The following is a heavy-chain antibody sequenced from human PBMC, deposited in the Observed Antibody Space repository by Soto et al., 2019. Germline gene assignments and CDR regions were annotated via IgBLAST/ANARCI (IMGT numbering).Heavy chain of an antibody. CDR2: ISYDGSNK. CDR1: GFTFSSYG. D-gene: IGHD3-10*01. CDR3: AKDFGNYYYYGMDV. V-gene: IGHV3-30*18. J-gene: IGHJ6*02. Sequence: QPGGSLRLSCAASGFTFSSYGMHWVRQAPGKGLEWVAVISYDGSNKYYADSVKGRFTISRDNSKNTLYLQMNSLRAEDTAVYYCAKDFGNYYYYGMDVWGQGTTVTVSS.